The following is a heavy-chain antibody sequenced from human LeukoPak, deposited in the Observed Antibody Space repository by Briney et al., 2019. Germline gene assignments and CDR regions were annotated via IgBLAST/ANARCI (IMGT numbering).Heavy chain of an antibody. CDR1: GFTFSNAW. Sequence: GGSLRLSCAASGFTFSNAWMSWVRQAAGKGLEWVANINLDGGEKYYVDSVKGRFTISRDNAKNSLYLQMNSLRAEDTAIYYCARDTAPPLTFDYWGQGNLVTVSS. CDR2: INLDGGEK. V-gene: IGHV3-7*01. CDR3: ARDTAPPLTFDY. J-gene: IGHJ4*01. D-gene: IGHD4/OR15-4a*01.